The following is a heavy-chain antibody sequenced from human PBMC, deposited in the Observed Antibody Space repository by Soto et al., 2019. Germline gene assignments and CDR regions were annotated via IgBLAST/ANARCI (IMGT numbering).Heavy chain of an antibody. CDR2: INHSGSA. CDR3: ARLVEWFGELSKGMAPDAFDI. Sequence: SETLSLTCAVYGGSFSDYSWTWIRQPPGKAKEWIGQINHSGSANYNPSLRSRVIISIGTPKNQFSLELTSVTAADTAVYYCARLVEWFGELSKGMAPDAFDIWGQGTMVTVSS. D-gene: IGHD3-10*01. CDR1: GGSFSDYS. J-gene: IGHJ3*02. V-gene: IGHV4-34*01.